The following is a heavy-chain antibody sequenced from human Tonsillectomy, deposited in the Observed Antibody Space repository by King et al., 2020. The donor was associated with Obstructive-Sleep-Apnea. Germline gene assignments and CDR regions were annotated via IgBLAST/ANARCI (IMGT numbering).Heavy chain of an antibody. Sequence: VQLQESGPGLVKPSETLSLTCTVSGGSISNYYWSWIRQPPGNGLEWIGYMYYIVNTNFNPSLKRRVTISSDTSKIQFSLRLSSVTAADTAGYYCARHRGVEDYGDYGDYFDYWGQGTLVTVSS. CDR2: MYYIVNT. CDR3: ARHRGVEDYGDYGDYFDY. V-gene: IGHV4-59*08. D-gene: IGHD4-17*01. CDR1: GGSISNYY. J-gene: IGHJ4*02.